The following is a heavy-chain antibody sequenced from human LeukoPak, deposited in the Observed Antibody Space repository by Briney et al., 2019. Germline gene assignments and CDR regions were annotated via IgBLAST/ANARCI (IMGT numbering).Heavy chain of an antibody. V-gene: IGHV1-18*01. Sequence: GASVKVSCKASGYTFTSYGISWVRQAPGQGLEWMGWISAYNGNTNYAQKLQGRVTMTTDTSTSAAYMELRSLRSDDTAVYYCARARGGSWFYYFDYWGQGTLATVSS. CDR3: ARARGGSWFYYFDY. J-gene: IGHJ4*02. D-gene: IGHD6-13*01. CDR1: GYTFTSYG. CDR2: ISAYNGNT.